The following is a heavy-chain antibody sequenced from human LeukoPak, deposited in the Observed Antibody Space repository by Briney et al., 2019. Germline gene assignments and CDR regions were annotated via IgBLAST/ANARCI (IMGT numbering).Heavy chain of an antibody. D-gene: IGHD2-2*02. CDR2: INPSGGST. CDR1: GYTFTSYY. V-gene: IGHV1-46*01. Sequence: ASVKVSCKASGYTFTSYYMHWVRQAPGQGLEWMGIINPSGGSTSYAQKFQGRVTMTRDTSTSTVYMELSSLRSDDTAVYYCARSSFHIPPGYWGQGTLVTVSS. J-gene: IGHJ4*02. CDR3: ARSSFHIPPGY.